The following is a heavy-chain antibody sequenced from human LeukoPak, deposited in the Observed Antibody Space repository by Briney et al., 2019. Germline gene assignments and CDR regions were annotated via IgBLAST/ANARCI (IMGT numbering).Heavy chain of an antibody. CDR2: ISWSGGTT. V-gene: IGHV3-20*04. D-gene: IGHD4-23*01. J-gene: IGHJ4*02. Sequence: GGSLRLSCAASGFTFSNAWMSWVRQAPGKGLEWVSGISWSGGTTGYADSVKGRFSISRDNAKNSLYLQMNSLRAEDTALYYCARDYGGNSGFFDYWGQGTLVTVSS. CDR1: GFTFSNAW. CDR3: ARDYGGNSGFFDY.